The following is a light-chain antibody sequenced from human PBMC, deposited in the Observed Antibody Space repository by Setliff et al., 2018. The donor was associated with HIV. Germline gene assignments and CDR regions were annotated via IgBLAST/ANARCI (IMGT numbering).Light chain of an antibody. CDR3: QVWHFSDHYV. V-gene: IGLV3-21*04. Sequence: SYELTQPPSVSVAPGKTATITCGGNNIGSKSVHWYQQKPGQAPVPVIYHDSDRPSGIPERFSGSNSGNTATLTISRVEAGDEADYYCQVWHFSDHYVFGSGTKVTVL. J-gene: IGLJ1*01. CDR2: HDS. CDR1: NIGSKS.